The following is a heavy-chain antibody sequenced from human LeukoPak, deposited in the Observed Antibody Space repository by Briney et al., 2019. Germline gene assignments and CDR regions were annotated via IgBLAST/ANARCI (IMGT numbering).Heavy chain of an antibody. CDR1: GFTFSSYA. CDR3: VKARWLQLPLY. CDR2: ISNNGGST. D-gene: IGHD5-24*01. Sequence: PGGSLRLSCSASGFTFSSYAMHWVRQAPGKGLEYVSAISNNGGSTYYADSVQGRFTISRDNSRNTLYLQMSSLRAEDTAVYYCVKARWLQLPLYWGQGTLVTVSS. V-gene: IGHV3-64D*09. J-gene: IGHJ4*02.